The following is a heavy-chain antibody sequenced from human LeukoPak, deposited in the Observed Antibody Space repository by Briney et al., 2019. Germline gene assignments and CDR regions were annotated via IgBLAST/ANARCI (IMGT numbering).Heavy chain of an antibody. Sequence: GGSLRLSCAASGFTFSTFAMIWVRQPPGKGLEWVSSIFPSGGEIHYADSVRGRFTISRDNSKSTLSLQMNSLRAEDTAVYYCAKLKACTNGVCYTGWFDPWGQGTLVTVSS. CDR2: IFPSGGEI. CDR3: AKLKACTNGVCYTGWFDP. CDR1: GFTFSTFA. J-gene: IGHJ5*02. V-gene: IGHV3-23*01. D-gene: IGHD2-8*01.